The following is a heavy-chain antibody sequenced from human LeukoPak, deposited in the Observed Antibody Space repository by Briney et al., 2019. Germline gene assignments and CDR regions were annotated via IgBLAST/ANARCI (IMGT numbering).Heavy chain of an antibody. V-gene: IGHV3-13*04. D-gene: IGHD1-26*01. Sequence: PGGSLILSCAASGFTFSSYDMHWVRQATGKGLEWVSAIGTAGDTYYPGSVKGRFTISRENAKNSLYLQMNSLRAGDTAVYYCARAGVVGATLYYYYGMDVWGQGTTVTVSS. CDR1: GFTFSSYD. CDR3: ARAGVVGATLYYYYGMDV. CDR2: IGTAGDT. J-gene: IGHJ6*02.